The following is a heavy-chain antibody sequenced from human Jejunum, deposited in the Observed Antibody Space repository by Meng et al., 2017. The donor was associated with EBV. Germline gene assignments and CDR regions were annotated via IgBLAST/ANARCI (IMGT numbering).Heavy chain of an antibody. CDR3: ARGAYFDY. J-gene: IGHJ4*02. Sequence: QLQLQESGSGLVKPSETLSLTCAVSGGSISSGGYSWHWIRQPPGKGLQWIGYIYYSGSAFYNPSLKSRVTLSVDRSKNQFSLNLSSVTAADTAVYYCARGAYFDYWGPGTLVTVSS. CDR2: IYYSGSA. V-gene: IGHV4-30-2*01. CDR1: GGSISSGGYS.